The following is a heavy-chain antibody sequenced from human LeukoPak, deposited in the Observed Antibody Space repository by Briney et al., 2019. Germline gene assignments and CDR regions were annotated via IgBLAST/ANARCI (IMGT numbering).Heavy chain of an antibody. Sequence: LTGGSLRLSCAASGFTFSSYGMHWVRQAPGKGLEWVAVIWYDGSNKYYADSVKGRFTISRDNSKNTLYLQMNSLRDEDTAVYYCASLTYYYDSSGYPSDAFDIWGQGTMVTVSS. D-gene: IGHD3-22*01. CDR3: ASLTYYYDSSGYPSDAFDI. CDR1: GFTFSSYG. J-gene: IGHJ3*02. V-gene: IGHV3-33*01. CDR2: IWYDGSNK.